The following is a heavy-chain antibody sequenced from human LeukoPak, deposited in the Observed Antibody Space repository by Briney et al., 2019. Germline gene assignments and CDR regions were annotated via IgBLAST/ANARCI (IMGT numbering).Heavy chain of an antibody. CDR2: IYWDDDK. Sequence: SGPTLVNPTQTLTLTCTFSGFSLSTSGVGVVWIRHPPGKALECLALIYWDDDKRYSPSLKSRLTITKDTSKNQVVLTLTNMDPVDTATYYCAHGSSDNNWILYCGQGTLVTVSS. CDR3: AHGSSDNNWILY. CDR1: GFSLSTSGVG. V-gene: IGHV2-5*02. D-gene: IGHD1-1*01. J-gene: IGHJ4*02.